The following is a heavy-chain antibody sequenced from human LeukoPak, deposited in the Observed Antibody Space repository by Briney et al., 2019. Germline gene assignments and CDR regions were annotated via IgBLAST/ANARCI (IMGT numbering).Heavy chain of an antibody. V-gene: IGHV5-51*01. D-gene: IGHD4-17*01. Sequence: PGESLKISCKGSGYSFTSYWIGWVRQMPRKGLEWMGIIYPGDSATTSSPYFQGQVPISADKYTSTAYLQWSSLKASDTAMYYCASTYGDLYYMLWGQGTLVTVSS. CDR2: IYPGDSAT. CDR3: ASTYGDLYYML. CDR1: GYSFTSYW. J-gene: IGHJ4*02.